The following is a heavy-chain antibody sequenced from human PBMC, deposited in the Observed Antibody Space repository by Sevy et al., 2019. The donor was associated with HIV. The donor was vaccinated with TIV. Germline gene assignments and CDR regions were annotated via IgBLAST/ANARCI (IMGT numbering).Heavy chain of an antibody. CDR2: VYYDGSSK. Sequence: GGSLRLSCVGSGFTFRNFGVHWLRQAPGKGLEWMSVVYYDGSSKYNVDSLKGRFIVSGDNSKNTLYLQMNSLRTEDTAVYYCARGGSGDYYYYGVDVWGQGTTVTVSS. CDR3: ARGGSGDYYYYGVDV. V-gene: IGHV3-30*03. CDR1: GFTFRNFG. D-gene: IGHD3-10*01. J-gene: IGHJ6*02.